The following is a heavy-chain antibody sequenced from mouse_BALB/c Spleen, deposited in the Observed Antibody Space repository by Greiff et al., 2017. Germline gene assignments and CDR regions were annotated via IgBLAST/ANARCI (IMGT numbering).Heavy chain of an antibody. J-gene: IGHJ2*01. CDR1: GYTFTSYT. Sequence: VKLMESGAELARPGASVKMSCKASGYTFTSYTMHWVKQRPGQGLEWIGYINPSSGYTNYNQKFKDKATLTADKSSSTAYMQLSSLTSEDSAVYYCAREGYYRSYYFDYWGQGTTLTVSS. CDR2: INPSSGYT. V-gene: IGHV1-4*01. D-gene: IGHD2-14*01. CDR3: AREGYYRSYYFDY.